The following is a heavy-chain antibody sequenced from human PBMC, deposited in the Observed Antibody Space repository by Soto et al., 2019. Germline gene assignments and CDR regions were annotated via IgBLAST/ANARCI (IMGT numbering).Heavy chain of an antibody. CDR1: GFTFSVYA. Sequence: EVRLLESGGGLVQPGGSLRLSCAASGFTFSVYAMSWVRQAPGKGLEWVSGISGSGDSTHYADSVKGRFTVSRDNSKRMLYLQTNSLSAEDTAIYYCAKALYGGFTYWGQGTLVTVSS. V-gene: IGHV3-23*01. J-gene: IGHJ4*02. CDR3: AKALYGGFTY. CDR2: ISGSGDST. D-gene: IGHD3-10*01.